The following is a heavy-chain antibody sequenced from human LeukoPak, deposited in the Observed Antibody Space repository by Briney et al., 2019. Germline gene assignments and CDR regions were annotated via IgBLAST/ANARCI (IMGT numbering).Heavy chain of an antibody. V-gene: IGHV3-11*01. D-gene: IGHD5-18*01. CDR2: ISSSGSTM. CDR3: ARDRPIRYSYGQTPIDY. J-gene: IGHJ4*02. CDR1: GFTFSDYY. Sequence: GGSLRLSCAASGFTFSDYYMSWIRQAPGKGLEWVSYISSSGSTMYYADSVKGRFTISRDNAKNSLYLQMNSLRAEDTAVYYCARDRPIRYSYGQTPIDYWGQGTLVTVSS.